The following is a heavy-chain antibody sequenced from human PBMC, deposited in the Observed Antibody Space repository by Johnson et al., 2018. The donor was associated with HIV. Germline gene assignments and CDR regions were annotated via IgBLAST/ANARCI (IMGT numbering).Heavy chain of an antibody. CDR2: MWYDGSNK. J-gene: IGHJ3*01. V-gene: IGHV3-33*01. CDR1: GFTFSTYG. CDR3: ARAPEVRGVDAFDV. Sequence: QVQLVESGGGVVQPGRSLRLSCAASGFTFSTYGMHWVRQAPGKGLEWVAVMWYDGSNKYYADSVKGRFTISRDNSKNTLYLQMNSLRAEDTAVYYCARAPEVRGVDAFDVWGQGTMVTVSS. D-gene: IGHD3-10*01.